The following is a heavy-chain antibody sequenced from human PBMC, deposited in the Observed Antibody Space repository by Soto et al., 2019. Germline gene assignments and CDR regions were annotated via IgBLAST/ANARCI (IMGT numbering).Heavy chain of an antibody. CDR1: GFTFSRYA. J-gene: IGHJ4*02. CDR2: ISYSDHST. Sequence: EVQLWESGGGLVQPGGSLRLSCAASGFTFSRYAMNWVRQAPGKGLEWVSSISYSDHSTYYADSVKGRFTISRDNSQDTLESRMNNLRAEDTAVYYWGGRGGSNGWGDLDSWGQGTLVSVSS. V-gene: IGHV3-23*01. D-gene: IGHD6-19*01. CDR3: GGRGGSNGWGDLDS.